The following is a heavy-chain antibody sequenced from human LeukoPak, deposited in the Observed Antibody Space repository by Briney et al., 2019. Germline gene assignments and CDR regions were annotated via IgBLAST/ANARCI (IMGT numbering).Heavy chain of an antibody. J-gene: IGHJ6*02. CDR1: GFTFSTYA. CDR2: ISNDATKK. V-gene: IGHV3-30*18. D-gene: IGHD3-22*01. Sequence: GRSLRLSCAASGFTFSTYAMHWVRQAPGKGLEWVAVISNDATKKYYADSVKGRSTISRDNSENTLYLQMNSLRAEDTAVYYCAKSEYYDSSGDYYYCGMDVWGQGTTVTVSS. CDR3: AKSEYYDSSGDYYYCGMDV.